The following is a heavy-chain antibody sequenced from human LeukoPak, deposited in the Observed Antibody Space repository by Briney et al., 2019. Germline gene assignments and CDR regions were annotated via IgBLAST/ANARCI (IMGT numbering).Heavy chain of an antibody. J-gene: IGHJ6*02. D-gene: IGHD3-22*01. V-gene: IGHV3-48*01. CDR3: ARESTYYYDSSGYYGVHYYYGMDV. CDR1: GFTFSSYS. CDR2: ISSSSSTI. Sequence: GGSLRLSCAASGFTFSSYSMNWVRQAPGKGLEWVSYISSSSSTIYYADSVKGRFTISRDNAKNSLYLQMNSLRAEDTAVYYCARESTYYYDSSGYYGVHYYYGMDVWGQGTTVTVSS.